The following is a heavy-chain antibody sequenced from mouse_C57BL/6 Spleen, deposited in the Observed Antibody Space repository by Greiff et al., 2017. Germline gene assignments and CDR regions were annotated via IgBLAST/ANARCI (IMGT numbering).Heavy chain of an antibody. V-gene: IGHV1-26*01. J-gene: IGHJ2*01. CDR3: AQIPY. CDR1: GYTFTDYY. Sequence: VQLQQSGPELVKPGASVKISCKASGYTFTDYYMNWVKPSHGKSLEWIGDINPNNGGTSYNQKFKGKATLTVDKSSSTAYMELRSLTSEDSAVYYCAQIPYWGQGTTLTVSS. CDR2: INPNNGGT.